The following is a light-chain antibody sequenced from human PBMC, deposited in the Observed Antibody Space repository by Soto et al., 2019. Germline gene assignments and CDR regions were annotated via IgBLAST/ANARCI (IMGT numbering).Light chain of an antibody. Sequence: QSALAQPASVSGSPGQSITIAWAGTSSDVGGYNYVSWYQQHPGKAPKLTIYEVSNRPSGVPNLFSGSKSGNTASLTISGPQSEYEADYYCSSYTSSSTPYVFGSGTKVTVL. CDR1: SSDVGGYNY. CDR3: SSYTSSSTPYV. V-gene: IGLV2-14*01. J-gene: IGLJ1*01. CDR2: EVS.